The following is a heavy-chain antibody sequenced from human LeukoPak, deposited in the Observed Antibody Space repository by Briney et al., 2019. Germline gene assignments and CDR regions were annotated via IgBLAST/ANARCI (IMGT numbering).Heavy chain of an antibody. J-gene: IGHJ5*02. CDR1: GFTFSSYS. CDR3: ARDSSSWRWFDP. CDR2: ISSSSSYI. D-gene: IGHD6-13*01. V-gene: IGHV3-21*01. Sequence: GGSLRLSCAASGFTFSSYSMNWVRQAPGQGLEWVSSISSSSSYIYYADSVKGRFTISRDNAKNSLYLQMNSLRAEDTAVYYSARDSSSWRWFDPWGQGTLVTVSS.